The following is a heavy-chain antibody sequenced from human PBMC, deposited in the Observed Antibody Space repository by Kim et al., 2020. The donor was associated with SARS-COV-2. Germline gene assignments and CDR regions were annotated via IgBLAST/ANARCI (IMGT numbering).Heavy chain of an antibody. V-gene: IGHV3-21*04. CDR1: GFTFSSYS. Sequence: GGSLRLSCAASGFTFSSYSMNWVRQAPGKGLEWVSSIRSSSSYIYYADSVKGRFTISRDNAKNSLYLQMNSLRAEDTAVYYCARVPDTAMVTVGGMDVWGQGTTVTVSS. CDR3: ARVPDTAMVTVGGMDV. J-gene: IGHJ6*02. CDR2: IRSSSSYI. D-gene: IGHD5-18*01.